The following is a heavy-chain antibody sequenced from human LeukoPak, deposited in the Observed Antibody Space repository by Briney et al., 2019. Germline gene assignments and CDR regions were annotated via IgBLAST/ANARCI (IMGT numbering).Heavy chain of an antibody. D-gene: IGHD3-10*01. CDR3: TLAMVRGAGGFDY. J-gene: IGHJ4*02. CDR2: INPNSGGT. Sequence: ASVKVSCKASGYTFTGYYMHWVRQAPGQGLEWMGWINPNSGGTNYAQKFQGRVTMARDTSISTAYMELSRLRSDDTAVYYCTLAMVRGAGGFDYWGQGTLVTVSS. CDR1: GYTFTGYY. V-gene: IGHV1-2*02.